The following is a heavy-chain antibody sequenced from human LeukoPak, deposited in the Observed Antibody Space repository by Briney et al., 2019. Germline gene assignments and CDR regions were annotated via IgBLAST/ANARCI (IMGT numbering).Heavy chain of an antibody. CDR1: QFTLSSYW. D-gene: IGHD6-13*01. Sequence: PGGSLRLSCAATQFTLSSYWLSWVRPAPGKGLEWVANIKQDGNEKYYLDSVKSRFTISRDNAKNSLYLQMNSLRAEDTAVYFCTREAAAGIDYWGQGTLVTVSS. CDR3: TREAAAGIDY. CDR2: IKQDGNEK. J-gene: IGHJ4*02. V-gene: IGHV3-7*01.